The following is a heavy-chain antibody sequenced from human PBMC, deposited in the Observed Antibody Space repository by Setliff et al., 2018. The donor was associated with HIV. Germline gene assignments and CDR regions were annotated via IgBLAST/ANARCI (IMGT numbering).Heavy chain of an antibody. CDR3: ARTSAGARGFGLTYFYYMDV. J-gene: IGHJ6*03. CDR1: GYTMTELP. V-gene: IGHV1-24*01. Sequence: GASVKVSCKLSGYTMTELPMHWVRQAPGKGLGWMGGFDPEVGETIYAQKFQGRVTMTEDPSTDTAYMELSRLRFEDTAVYYCARTSAGARGFGLTYFYYMDVWGQGTTVTVSS. D-gene: IGHD6-19*01. CDR2: FDPEVGET.